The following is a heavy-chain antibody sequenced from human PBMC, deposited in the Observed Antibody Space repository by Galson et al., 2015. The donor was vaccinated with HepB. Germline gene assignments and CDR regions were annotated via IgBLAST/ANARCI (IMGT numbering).Heavy chain of an antibody. Sequence: SLRLSCAASGFSFSDYWMTWVRQAPGKGLEWVASIRHDGGDTYYVDSVEGRFTVSRDNAKSSLYLQMNSLRAEDTAIYYCARDSGEEYFDHWGQGTLVTVSS. D-gene: IGHD2/OR15-2a*01. V-gene: IGHV3-7*03. CDR1: GFSFSDYW. J-gene: IGHJ4*02. CDR2: IRHDGGDT. CDR3: ARDSGEEYFDH.